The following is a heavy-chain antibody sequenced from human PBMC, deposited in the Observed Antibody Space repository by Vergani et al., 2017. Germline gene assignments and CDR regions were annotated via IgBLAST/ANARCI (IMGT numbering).Heavy chain of an antibody. Sequence: EVQLLESGGDLVQPGGSLRLSCAASGFTFNHYAMNWVRQAPGKGLEWVSGISGSGGSTYYAGSVKGRFTISRDSSKNTLYLQMNSLSAGDTAVYYCAKANPRDSGYDYLYYDHALDVCGQGTTVIVSS. CDR3: AKANPRDSGYDYLYYDHALDV. CDR1: GFTFNHYA. V-gene: IGHV3-23*01. D-gene: IGHD5-12*01. CDR2: ISGSGGST. J-gene: IGHJ6*02.